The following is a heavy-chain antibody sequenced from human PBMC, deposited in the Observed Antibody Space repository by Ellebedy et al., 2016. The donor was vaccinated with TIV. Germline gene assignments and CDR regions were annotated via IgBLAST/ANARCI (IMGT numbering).Heavy chain of an antibody. D-gene: IGHD2-15*01. J-gene: IGHJ4*02. Sequence: GGSLRLXXAATGFTFSTFWMSWVRQAPGKGLEWVANIKQDGTDKKYVDSVKGRFTISRDNAKNSLYLQMNNLRVEDTAVYYCARSSGWGCDDWGQGTLVTVSS. V-gene: IGHV3-7*03. CDR3: ARSSGWGCDD. CDR1: GFTFSTFW. CDR2: IKQDGTDK.